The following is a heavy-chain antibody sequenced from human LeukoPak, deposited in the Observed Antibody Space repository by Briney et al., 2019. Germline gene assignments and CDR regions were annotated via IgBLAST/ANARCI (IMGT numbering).Heavy chain of an antibody. CDR1: GGSISSGSYY. CDR2: IYTSGST. J-gene: IGHJ4*02. V-gene: IGHV4-61*02. CDR3: ARARIAARAFDY. D-gene: IGHD6-6*01. Sequence: PSQTLSLTCTVSGGSISSGSYYWSWIRQPAGKGLEWIGRIYTSGSTNYNPSLKSRVTISVDTSKNQFSLKLSSVTAADTAVYYCARARIAARAFDYWGQGTLVTVSS.